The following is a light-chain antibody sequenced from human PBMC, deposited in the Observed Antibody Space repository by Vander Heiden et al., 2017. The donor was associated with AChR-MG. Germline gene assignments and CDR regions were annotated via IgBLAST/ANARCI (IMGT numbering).Light chain of an antibody. CDR1: QSISSW. CDR3: QQYNSYSG. Sequence: DTQMTQSPSTLSASVGDRVTITCRASQSISSWLAWYQQKPGKAPKLLIYDASSLESGVPSRFSGSGSGTEFTITISSLQPDDFATYYCQQYNSYSGFGQGTKVEIK. CDR2: DAS. V-gene: IGKV1-5*01. J-gene: IGKJ1*01.